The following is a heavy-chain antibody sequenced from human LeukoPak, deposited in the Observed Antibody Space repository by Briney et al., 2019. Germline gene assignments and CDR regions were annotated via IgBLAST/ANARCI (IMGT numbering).Heavy chain of an antibody. CDR2: IYYSGST. D-gene: IGHD3-22*01. V-gene: IGHV4-59*08. CDR3: ARAPRDSNGYYMRSFDS. CDR1: GGSITYYY. Sequence: SETLSLTCTVSGGSITYYYWSWIRQPPGKGLERIGYIYYSGSTNYNPSLKSRVTISIDTSKNQFSLRLSSVTAADTAVYYCARAPRDSNGYYMRSFDSWGQGTLVIVSS. J-gene: IGHJ4*02.